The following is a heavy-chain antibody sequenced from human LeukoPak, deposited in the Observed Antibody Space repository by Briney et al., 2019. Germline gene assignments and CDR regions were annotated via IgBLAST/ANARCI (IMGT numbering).Heavy chain of an antibody. D-gene: IGHD3-3*01. CDR1: GGSFSGYY. CDR2: INHSGST. V-gene: IGHV4-34*01. Sequence: KPSETLSLACAVYGGSFSGYYWSWIRQPPGKGLEWIGEINHSGSTNYNPSLKSRVTISVDTSKNQFSLKLSSVTAADTAVYYCARDAGYHYDFWSGSAYYYYMDVWGKGTTVTVSS. J-gene: IGHJ6*03. CDR3: ARDAGYHYDFWSGSAYYYYMDV.